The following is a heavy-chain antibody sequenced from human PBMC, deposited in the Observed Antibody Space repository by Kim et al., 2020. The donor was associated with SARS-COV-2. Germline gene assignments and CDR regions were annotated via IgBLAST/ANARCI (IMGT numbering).Heavy chain of an antibody. V-gene: IGHV3-23*01. CDR1: GFTFNNYA. CDR3: AKSRCSGGTCNSPYDY. D-gene: IGHD2-15*01. Sequence: GGSLRLSCAASGFTFNNYAMSWVRQAPGKGLEWVAGTSSSGTTTYYAGSVKGRFTISKDKSKNTLYLQMNSLRAEDSALYYCAKSRCSGGTCNSPYDYWGPGPLVTVSP. J-gene: IGHJ4*02. CDR2: TSSSGTTT.